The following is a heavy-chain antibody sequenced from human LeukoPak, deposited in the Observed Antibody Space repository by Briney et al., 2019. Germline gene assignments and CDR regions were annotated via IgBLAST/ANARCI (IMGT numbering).Heavy chain of an antibody. CDR2: INDYNGNP. V-gene: IGHV1-18*01. CDR3: ARDGRYSGYEEYYYYGMDV. J-gene: IGHJ6*02. CDR1: GYTFTSYG. Sequence: ASVTVSCKASGYTFTSYGISWVRQAPGQGVEWMGWINDYNGNPNYAQKLQGRVTLTPDTSTSTSYMELRSLRSDDAAVYYCARDGRYSGYEEYYYYGMDVWGQGTTVTVSS. D-gene: IGHD5-12*01.